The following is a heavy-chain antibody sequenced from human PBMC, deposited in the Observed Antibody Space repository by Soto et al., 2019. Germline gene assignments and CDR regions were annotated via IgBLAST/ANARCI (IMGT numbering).Heavy chain of an antibody. J-gene: IGHJ4*02. Sequence: QVQLVQSGAEVKKPGASVKVSCKASGYTFTSYGISWVRQAPGQGLEWMGWISAYNGNTNYAQKLQGRVTMTTDTSTSTAYMELRSLRSDDTAVYYCARDRPLPWFGELVAFDYWGQGTLVTVSS. V-gene: IGHV1-18*01. CDR3: ARDRPLPWFGELVAFDY. D-gene: IGHD3-10*01. CDR2: ISAYNGNT. CDR1: GYTFTSYG.